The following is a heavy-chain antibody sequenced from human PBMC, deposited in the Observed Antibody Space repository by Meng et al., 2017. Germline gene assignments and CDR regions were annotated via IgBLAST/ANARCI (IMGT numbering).Heavy chain of an antibody. D-gene: IGHD6-13*01. J-gene: IGHJ5*02. V-gene: IGHV1-69*13. Sequence: SVKVSCKAPGGTFNSYAISWVRQAPGQGLEWMGGIIPAFGAPNHAQKFQGRVRITADESTTTAYMELSSLRSEDTAVYYCARFIAAAGENWFDPWGQGTLVTVSS. CDR2: IIPAFGAP. CDR1: GGTFNSYA. CDR3: ARFIAAAGENWFDP.